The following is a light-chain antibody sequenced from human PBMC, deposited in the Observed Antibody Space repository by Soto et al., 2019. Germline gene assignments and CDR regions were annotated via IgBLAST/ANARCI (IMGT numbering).Light chain of an antibody. CDR3: QQYNNWPPIT. Sequence: EIVRTQSPATLSVSPGERATLSCRASQSVSSNLAWYQQKPGQAPRLLIYGASTRATGITARFSGSRSGTEFTLTISSLQSEDFAVYYCQQYNNWPPITFGQGTRLEIK. CDR1: QSVSSN. CDR2: GAS. J-gene: IGKJ5*01. V-gene: IGKV3-15*01.